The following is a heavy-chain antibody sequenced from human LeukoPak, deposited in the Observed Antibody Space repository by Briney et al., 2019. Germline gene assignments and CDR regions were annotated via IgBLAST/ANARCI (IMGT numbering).Heavy chain of an antibody. CDR2: MNPNSGVT. CDR3: ARGYYGSGSYFTY. D-gene: IGHD3-10*01. CDR1: GYTFTGYY. V-gene: IGHV1-2*02. J-gene: IGHJ4*02. Sequence: ASVKVSCKASGYTFTGYYMHWVRQAPGQGLEWMGWMNPNSGVTNYAQNFQGRVTMTRDTSISTAYMELSRLRSDDTAVYYCARGYYGSGSYFTYWGQGTLVTVSS.